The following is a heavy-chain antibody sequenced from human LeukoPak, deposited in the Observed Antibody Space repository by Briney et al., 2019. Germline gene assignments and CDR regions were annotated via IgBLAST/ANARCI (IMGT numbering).Heavy chain of an antibody. CDR1: GFTFTSSA. CDR3: GADSMPRGVFSYAF. D-gene: IGHD3-10*01. CDR2: IVVGSGDT. J-gene: IGHJ3*01. V-gene: IGHV1-58*01. Sequence: SVKVSCKASGFTFTSSAVQWVRQARGQRLVWIEWIVVGSGDTNSAQKFQERVTITRDMSTRTAYMELSSLRSEDTAVYYCGADSMPRGVFSYAFWGQGTMVTVSS.